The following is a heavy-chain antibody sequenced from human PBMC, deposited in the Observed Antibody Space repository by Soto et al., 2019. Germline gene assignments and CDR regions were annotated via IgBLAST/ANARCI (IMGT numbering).Heavy chain of an antibody. CDR2: IYYSGST. CDR3: ARHATYYYDSSGYYSLGGRKKYYFDY. J-gene: IGHJ4*02. V-gene: IGHV4-39*01. D-gene: IGHD3-22*01. CDR1: GGSISSSSYY. Sequence: ETLSLTCTVSGGSISSSSYYWGWIRQPPGKGLEWIGSIYYSGSTYYNPSLKSRVTISVDTSKNQFSLKLSSVTAADTAVYYCARHATYYYDSSGYYSLGGRKKYYFDYWGQGTLVTVSS.